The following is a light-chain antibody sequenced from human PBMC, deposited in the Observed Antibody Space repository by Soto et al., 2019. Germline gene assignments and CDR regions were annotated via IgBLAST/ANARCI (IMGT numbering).Light chain of an antibody. CDR2: DAS. Sequence: DIQMTQSPSTLSASLGDRVSITCRASQSISTYVAWYQQKPGKAPKLLIYDASSSESGVPSRFSGSGSETDFTLTISSLQPDDFATYYCQHYNSYSEAFGQGTKVDIK. CDR3: QHYNSYSEA. J-gene: IGKJ1*01. CDR1: QSISTY. V-gene: IGKV1-5*01.